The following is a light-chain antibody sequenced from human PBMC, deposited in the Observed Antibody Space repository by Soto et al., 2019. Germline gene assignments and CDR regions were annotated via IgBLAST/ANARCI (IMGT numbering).Light chain of an antibody. Sequence: DIQLTQSPSFLSASVGDRVTITCRASQGISSYLAWYQQKPGKAPELLIYAASTLQSGVPSTFSGSCSGTDYTLTIGSLQAEDSTTYYSQQLNTSPPWTFGEGTKVEIK. CDR3: QQLNTSPPWT. CDR2: AAS. CDR1: QGISSY. V-gene: IGKV1-9*01. J-gene: IGKJ1*01.